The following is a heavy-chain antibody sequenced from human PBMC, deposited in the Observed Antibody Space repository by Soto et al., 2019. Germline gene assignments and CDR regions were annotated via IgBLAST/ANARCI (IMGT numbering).Heavy chain of an antibody. V-gene: IGHV3-23*01. J-gene: IGHJ4*02. Sequence: EVQLLESGGGLVQPGVSLRLSCAASGFTFSSYAMNWVRQAPGKGLEWVSGISGSGSSTYYADSVKGRFTISRDNSKNKVELPMHSLRAEDTAVYYCARPPMSISALANSYFDYWGREHLSPSAQ. D-gene: IGHD3-3*01. CDR1: GFTFSSYA. CDR2: ISGSGSST. CDR3: ARPPMSISALANSYFDY.